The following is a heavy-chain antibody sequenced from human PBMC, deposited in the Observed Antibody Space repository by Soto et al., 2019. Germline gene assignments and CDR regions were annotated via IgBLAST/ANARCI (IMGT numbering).Heavy chain of an antibody. CDR1: GGSISSGGYS. V-gene: IGHV4-30-2*01. CDR3: ARGQTTVTTLDY. Sequence: SETLSLTCAVSGGSISSGGYSWYWIRQPPGKGLEWIGYIYHSGSTYYSPSLKSRVTISVDRSKNQFSLKLGSVTAADTAVYYCARGQTTVTTLDYWGQGTLVTVSS. CDR2: IYHSGST. J-gene: IGHJ4*02. D-gene: IGHD4-17*01.